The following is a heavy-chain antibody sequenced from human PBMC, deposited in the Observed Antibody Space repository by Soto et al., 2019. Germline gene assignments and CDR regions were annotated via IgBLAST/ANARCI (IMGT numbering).Heavy chain of an antibody. V-gene: IGHV4-30-4*01. CDR1: GGSISSGDYY. D-gene: IGHD6-19*01. J-gene: IGHJ5*02. CDR2: IYYSGST. CDR3: ARVLFLAVAGKSEGWLDP. Sequence: PSETLSLTCTVSGGSISSGDYYWSWIRQPPGKGLEWIGYIYYSGSTYYNPSLKRRITISVDTSKNQFSLKLSSLTAADTAVYYCARVLFLAVAGKSEGWLDPWGQGTLVTVSS.